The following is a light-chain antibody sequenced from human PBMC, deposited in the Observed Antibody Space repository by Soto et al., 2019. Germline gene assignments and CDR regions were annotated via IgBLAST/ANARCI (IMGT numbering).Light chain of an antibody. J-gene: IGLJ2*01. CDR2: DVS. CDR1: SSDVGGYNY. V-gene: IGLV2-14*01. Sequence: QSVLTQPASVSGSPGQSITISCTGTSSDVGGYNYVSWYQQHPGKSPKLMIYDVSNRPSGVSNRFSGSKSGNTASLTISGLQAEDEADYYCSSYTSSSNEVFGGGTKRTVL. CDR3: SSYTSSSNEV.